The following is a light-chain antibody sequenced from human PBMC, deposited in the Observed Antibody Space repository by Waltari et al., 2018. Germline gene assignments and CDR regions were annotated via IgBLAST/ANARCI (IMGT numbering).Light chain of an antibody. J-gene: IGLJ3*02. Sequence: LVLTQSPSASASLGASVTLTCSLPGEYSAYAIAWHQLLPLKGPRDLMTVNSDGSHKKGEGISDRFSGSSSDLDRNLIISRLQADDEADYFCQTWGTGFQVFGSGTKLTVL. CDR1: GEYSAYA. V-gene: IGLV4-69*01. CDR2: VNSDGSH. CDR3: QTWGTGFQV.